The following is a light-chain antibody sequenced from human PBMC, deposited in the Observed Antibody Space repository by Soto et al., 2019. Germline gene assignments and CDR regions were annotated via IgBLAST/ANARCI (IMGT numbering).Light chain of an antibody. CDR3: QQYGNSPPT. CDR1: QSLSSSF. V-gene: IGKV3-20*01. J-gene: IGKJ4*01. Sequence: EIVLTQSPGTLSLSPGERATLSCRASQSLSSSFLAWYQHKPGQAPRLLISGASSRATGIPDRFSGSGSGTDFTLSISTLEPEDFAVYYCQQYGNSPPTFGGGTKVEIK. CDR2: GAS.